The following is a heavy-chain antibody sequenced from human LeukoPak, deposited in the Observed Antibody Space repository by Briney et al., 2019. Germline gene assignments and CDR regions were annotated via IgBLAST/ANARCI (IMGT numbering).Heavy chain of an antibody. J-gene: IGHJ4*02. CDR2: INPISGNT. CDR3: ARDRGNYYDSSGYETDFDY. V-gene: IGHV1-8*03. Sequence: ASVKVSCKASAYTFTGYYMHWVRQAPGQGLEWMGWINPISGNTGFAQKFQGRVTISRSTSISTAYMELSSLRSDDTAVYYCARDRGNYYDSSGYETDFDYWGQGTLVTVSS. CDR1: AYTFTGYY. D-gene: IGHD3-22*01.